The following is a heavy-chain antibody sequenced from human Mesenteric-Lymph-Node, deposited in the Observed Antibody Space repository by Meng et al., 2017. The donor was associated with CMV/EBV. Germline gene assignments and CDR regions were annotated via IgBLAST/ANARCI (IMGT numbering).Heavy chain of an antibody. Sequence: GESLKISCAVSGLTFNDYGMSWVRQAPGKGLEWVSGINWNGGSTDYADSVKGRFTISRDNAKNSLYLQMNSLRAEDTALYYCARDDCTSTSCRYGRDFQHWGQGTLVTVSS. CDR1: GLTFNDYG. V-gene: IGHV3-20*04. D-gene: IGHD2-2*01. CDR3: ARDDCTSTSCRYGRDFQH. J-gene: IGHJ1*01. CDR2: INWNGGST.